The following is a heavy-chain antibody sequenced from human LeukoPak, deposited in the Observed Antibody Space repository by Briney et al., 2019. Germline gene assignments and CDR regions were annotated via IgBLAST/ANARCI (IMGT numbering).Heavy chain of an antibody. CDR1: GFTFSSYG. CDR2: IWYDGSND. D-gene: IGHD2-15*01. CDR3: ARKNTQDAFDI. Sequence: GRSLRLSCAASGFTFSSYGMHWVRQAPGKGLEWVAVIWYDGSNDYYANSVKGRFTISRDNSKNTLYLQMNSLRAEATAVYFCARKNTQDAFDIWGQGTMVTVSS. V-gene: IGHV3-33*01. J-gene: IGHJ3*02.